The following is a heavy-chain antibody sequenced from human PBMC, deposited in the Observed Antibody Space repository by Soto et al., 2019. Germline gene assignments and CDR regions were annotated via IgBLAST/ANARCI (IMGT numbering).Heavy chain of an antibody. J-gene: IGHJ5*01. CDR1: RWIVANVW. D-gene: IGHD1-1*01. CDR2: IHPGHSDT. V-gene: IGHV5-51*01. CDR3: AKGELTWYDGGRLIWF. Sequence: GEALKSSGKRSRWIVANVWIGCVPQIPGKGLEWVGVIHPGHSDTYYSPSFKGRVTISADNSITTIFLQWDSLRASDRGIYYCAKGELTWYDGGRLIWF.